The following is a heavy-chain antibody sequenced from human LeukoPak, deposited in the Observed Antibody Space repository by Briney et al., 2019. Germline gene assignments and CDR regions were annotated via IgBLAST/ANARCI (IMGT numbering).Heavy chain of an antibody. V-gene: IGHV3-23*01. CDR2: ISGSGGST. CDR1: GFPFGSHA. Sequence: GGSLRLSCAASGFPFGSHAMKWVRQAPGKGLEWVSAISGSGGSTYYADSVKGRFTISRDNSKNTLYLQMNSLRAEDTAVYYCAKPTVSPGPPENFDYWGQGTLVTVSS. CDR3: AKPTVSPGPPENFDY. D-gene: IGHD4-11*01. J-gene: IGHJ4*02.